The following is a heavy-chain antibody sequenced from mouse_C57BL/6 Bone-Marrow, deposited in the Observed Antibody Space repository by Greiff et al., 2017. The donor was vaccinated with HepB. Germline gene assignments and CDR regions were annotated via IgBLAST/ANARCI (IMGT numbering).Heavy chain of an antibody. CDR3: ARWEYYSNYDAMDY. CDR2: IYPGSGNT. Sequence: QVQLKQSGAELVRPGASVKLSCKASGYTFTDYYINWVKQRPGQGLEWIARIYPGSGNTYYNEKFKGKATLTAEKSSSTAYMQLSSLTSEDSAVYFCARWEYYSNYDAMDYWGQGTSVTVSS. J-gene: IGHJ4*01. D-gene: IGHD2-5*01. CDR1: GYTFTDYY. V-gene: IGHV1-76*01.